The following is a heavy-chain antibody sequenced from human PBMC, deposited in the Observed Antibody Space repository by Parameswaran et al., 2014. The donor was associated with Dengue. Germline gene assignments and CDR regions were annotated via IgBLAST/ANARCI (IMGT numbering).Heavy chain of an antibody. J-gene: IGHJ4*02. CDR1: GFTFSSYA. CDR2: ISGSGGST. Sequence: QAGGSLRLSCAASGFTFSSYAMSWVRQAPGKGLEWVSAISGSGGSTYYADSVKGRFTISRDNSKNTLYLQMNSLRAEDTAVYYCAKASTNWARGWGNPTLGHFDYWGQGTLVTVSS. V-gene: IGHV3-23*01. CDR3: AKASTNWARGWGNPTLGHFDY. D-gene: IGHD3-16*01.